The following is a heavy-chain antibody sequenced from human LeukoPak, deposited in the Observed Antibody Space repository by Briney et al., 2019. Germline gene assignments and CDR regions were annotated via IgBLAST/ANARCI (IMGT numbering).Heavy chain of an antibody. CDR1: GFTFSDYY. CDR2: ISSSGSSK. CDR3: ARYSRLTADY. J-gene: IGHJ4*02. V-gene: IGHV3-11*04. D-gene: IGHD1-14*01. Sequence: GGSLRLSCAASGFTFSDYYMSWIRQAPGKGLEWVSYISSSGSSKYYADSVKGRFTISRDNAKNSLYLQVNSLRAEDTAVYYCARYSRLTADYWGQGTLVTVSS.